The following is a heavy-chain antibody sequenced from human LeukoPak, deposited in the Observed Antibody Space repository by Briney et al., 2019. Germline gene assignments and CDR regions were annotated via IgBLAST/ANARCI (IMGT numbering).Heavy chain of an antibody. D-gene: IGHD6-13*01. Sequence: SETLSLTCTVSGGSVSSGSYYWSWIRQPPGKGLEWIGYIYYSGSTNYNPSLKSRVTISVDTSKNRFSLKLSSVTAADTAVYYCARDNAGANWFDPWGQGTLVTVSS. CDR1: GGSVSSGSYY. V-gene: IGHV4-61*01. CDR2: IYYSGST. CDR3: ARDNAGANWFDP. J-gene: IGHJ5*02.